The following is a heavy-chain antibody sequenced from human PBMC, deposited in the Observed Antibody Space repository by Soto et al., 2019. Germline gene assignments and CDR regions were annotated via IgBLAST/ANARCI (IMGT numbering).Heavy chain of an antibody. Sequence: QLPLQESGSGLVKPSQTLSLTCAVSGGSISSGGYSWSWIRQPPGKGLEWIGYIYHSGSTYYNPSLKSRVTISVDRSKNQFSLKLSSVTAADTAVYYCARDKGGMDVWGQGTTVTVSS. CDR1: GGSISSGGYS. CDR2: IYHSGST. V-gene: IGHV4-30-2*01. J-gene: IGHJ6*02. CDR3: ARDKGGMDV.